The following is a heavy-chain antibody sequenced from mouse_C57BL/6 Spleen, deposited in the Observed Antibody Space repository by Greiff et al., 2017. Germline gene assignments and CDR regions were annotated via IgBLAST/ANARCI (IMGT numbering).Heavy chain of an antibody. V-gene: IGHV14-4*01. D-gene: IGHD1-1*01. CDR3: TQYYYGSSLTV. CDR1: GFNIKDDY. CDR2: IDPENGDT. Sequence: VQLKQSGAELVRPGASVKLSCTASGFNIKDDYMHWVKQRPEQGLEWIGWIDPENGDTEYASKFQGKATITADTSSNTAYLQLSSLTSEDTAVYYCTQYYYGSSLTVWGTGTTVTVSS. J-gene: IGHJ1*03.